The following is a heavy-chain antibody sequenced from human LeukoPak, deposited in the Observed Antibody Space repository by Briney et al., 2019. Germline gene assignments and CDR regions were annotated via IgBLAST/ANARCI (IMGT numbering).Heavy chain of an antibody. CDR3: ARVLIDFWSGYSYDAFDI. Sequence: ASVKVSCKASGYTFTGYYMHWVRQAPGQGLEWMGWINPNSGGTNYAQKFQGRVTMTRDTSISTAYMELSRLRSDDTAVYYCARVLIDFWSGYSYDAFDIWGQGTMVTVSS. J-gene: IGHJ3*02. D-gene: IGHD3-3*01. V-gene: IGHV1-2*02. CDR2: INPNSGGT. CDR1: GYTFTGYY.